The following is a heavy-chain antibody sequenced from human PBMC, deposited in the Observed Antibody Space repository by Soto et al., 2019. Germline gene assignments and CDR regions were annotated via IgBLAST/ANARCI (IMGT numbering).Heavy chain of an antibody. J-gene: IGHJ4*02. CDR3: ARLYCSSTSCYLYFDY. V-gene: IGHV4-31*03. CDR2: IYYSGST. CDR1: GGSISSGGYY. D-gene: IGHD2-2*01. Sequence: PSETLSLTCTVSGGSISSGGYYWSWIRQHPGKGLEWIGYIYYSGSTYYNPSLKSRVTISVDTSKNQFSLKLSSVTAADTAVYYCARLYCSSTSCYLYFDYWGQGTLVTVSS.